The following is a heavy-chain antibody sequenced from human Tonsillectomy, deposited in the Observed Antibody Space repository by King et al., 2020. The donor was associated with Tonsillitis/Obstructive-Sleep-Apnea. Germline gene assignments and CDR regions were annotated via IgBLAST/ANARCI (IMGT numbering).Heavy chain of an antibody. Sequence: VQLVESGGGLVQPGGSLRLSCAASGFTFSRYAMTWVRQAPGEGLEWVSDISGSGDTTFHADSVKGRFTISRDSSKNTLFLQMNSLRAEDTAIYYCAKPRMINGGCSSISCYRGTVYLDYWGQGTLVTVSS. CDR2: ISGSGDTT. CDR3: AKPRMINGGCSSISCYRGTVYLDY. J-gene: IGHJ4*02. CDR1: GFTFSRYA. V-gene: IGHV3-23*04. D-gene: IGHD2-2*01.